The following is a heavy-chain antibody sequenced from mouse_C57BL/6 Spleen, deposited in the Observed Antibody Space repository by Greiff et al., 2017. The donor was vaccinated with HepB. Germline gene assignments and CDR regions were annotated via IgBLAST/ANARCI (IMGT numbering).Heavy chain of an antibody. Sequence: EVQLQQSGGGLVQPGGSLSLSCAASGFTFTDYYMSWVRQPPGKALEWLGFIRNKANGYTTEYSASVKGRFTISRDNSQSILYLQMNALRAEDSATYYCAREGYGSSWLAYWGQGTLVTVSA. CDR1: GFTFTDYY. J-gene: IGHJ3*01. CDR2: IRNKANGYTT. D-gene: IGHD1-1*01. CDR3: AREGYGSSWLAY. V-gene: IGHV7-3*01.